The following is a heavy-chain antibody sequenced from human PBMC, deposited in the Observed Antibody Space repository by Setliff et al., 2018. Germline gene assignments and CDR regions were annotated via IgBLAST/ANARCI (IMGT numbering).Heavy chain of an antibody. V-gene: IGHV4-4*07. J-gene: IGHJ5*02. CDR1: GGSISTYY. Sequence: PSETLSLTCTVSGGSISTYYWSWIRQPPGKGLEWIGRVFVSGSTNYNPSLKSRVTMSVDTSRNQFSLKLTSVTAADTAIYYCARDTSSDWAAWFDPWSLGIMVTVSS. CDR3: ARDTSSDWAAWFDP. D-gene: IGHD6-19*01. CDR2: VFVSGST.